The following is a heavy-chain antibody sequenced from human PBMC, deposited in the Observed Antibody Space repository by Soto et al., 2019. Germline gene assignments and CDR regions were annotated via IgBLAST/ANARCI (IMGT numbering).Heavy chain of an antibody. J-gene: IGHJ6*02. V-gene: IGHV1-8*01. CDR3: ARGLSGSYYNYYRMDV. CDR2: MNPNSGNT. Sequence: QVQLVQSGAEVKKPGASVKVSCKASGYTFTSYDINWVRQATGQGLEWMGWMNPNSGNTGYAQKFQGRVTMTRNTSIIAAYRELSSLSSEDTAVYYCARGLSGSYYNYYRMDVWCQGTTVTVSS. CDR1: GYTFTSYD. D-gene: IGHD1-26*01.